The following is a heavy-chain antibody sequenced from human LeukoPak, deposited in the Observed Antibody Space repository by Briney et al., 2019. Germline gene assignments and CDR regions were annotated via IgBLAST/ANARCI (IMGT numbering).Heavy chain of an antibody. CDR2: ISASGGTT. CDR3: AKDLTGHTTPLFDY. Sequence: GGSLRLSCAASEFTFSSYAMSWVRQAPGKGLEWVSCISASGGTTYYADSVKGRFTISRDNSRNTLYLQMNSLRAEDTAVYYCAKDLTGHTTPLFDYWGQGILVIVSS. V-gene: IGHV3-23*01. D-gene: IGHD3-9*01. J-gene: IGHJ4*02. CDR1: EFTFSSYA.